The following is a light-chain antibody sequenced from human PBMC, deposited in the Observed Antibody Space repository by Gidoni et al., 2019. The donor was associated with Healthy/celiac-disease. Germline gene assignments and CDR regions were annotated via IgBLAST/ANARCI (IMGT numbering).Light chain of an antibody. J-gene: IGKJ1*01. CDR3: QQYNSYPWT. V-gene: IGKV1-5*03. CDR2: KAS. CDR1: QSISSW. Sequence: IQMTQSPSPLSASVGDRVTITCRASQSISSWLAWYQQKPGKAPKLLIYKASSLESGVPSRFSGSGSGTEFTLTISSLQPDDFATYYCQQYNSYPWTFXXXTKVEIK.